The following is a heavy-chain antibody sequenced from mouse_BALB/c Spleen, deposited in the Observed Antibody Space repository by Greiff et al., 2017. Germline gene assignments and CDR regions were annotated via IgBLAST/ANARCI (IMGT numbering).Heavy chain of an antibody. CDR3: AFSTTVVGPYFDV. CDR1: GYSFTGYY. D-gene: IGHD1-1*01. V-gene: IGHV1-31*01. Sequence: EVQLQESGPELVKPGASVKISCKASGYSFTGYYMHWVKQSHVKSLEWIGRINPYNGATSYNQNFKDKASLTVDKSSSTAYMELHSLTSEDSAVYYCAFSTTVVGPYFDVWGAGTTVTVSS. J-gene: IGHJ1*01. CDR2: INPYNGAT.